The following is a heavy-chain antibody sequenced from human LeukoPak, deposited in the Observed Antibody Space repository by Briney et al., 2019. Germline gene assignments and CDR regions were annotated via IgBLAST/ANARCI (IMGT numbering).Heavy chain of an antibody. D-gene: IGHD5-24*01. V-gene: IGHV4-34*01. CDR2: IYYSGST. CDR3: ARNPYRGVYTSRIDP. J-gene: IGHJ5*02. Sequence: SETLSLTCAVYGGAFSGYYWGWIRQPPGKGLEWIGSIYYSGSTYYNPSLKSRVTISVDTSKNQFSLKLSSVTAADTAVYYCARNPYRGVYTSRIDPWGQGTLVTVSS. CDR1: GGAFSGYY.